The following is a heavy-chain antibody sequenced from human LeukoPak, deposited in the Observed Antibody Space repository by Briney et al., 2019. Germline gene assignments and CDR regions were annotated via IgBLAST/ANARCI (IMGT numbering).Heavy chain of an antibody. CDR3: ARVRSAWYSSSWYSGHDAFDI. Sequence: ASVKVSCKASGYTFTGYYMHWVRQAPGQGLEWKGWINPNSGGTNYAQKFQGRVAMTRDTSISTAYMELSSLRAEDTAVYYCARVRSAWYSSSWYSGHDAFDIWGQGTMVTVSS. J-gene: IGHJ3*02. V-gene: IGHV1-2*02. CDR1: GYTFTGYY. D-gene: IGHD6-13*01. CDR2: INPNSGGT.